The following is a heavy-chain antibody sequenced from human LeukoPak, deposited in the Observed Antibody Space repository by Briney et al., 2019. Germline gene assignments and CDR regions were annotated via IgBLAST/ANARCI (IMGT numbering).Heavy chain of an antibody. CDR2: IYTSGST. D-gene: IGHD3-22*01. CDR3: ARETSYYDSSGYYYPGAFDI. J-gene: IGHJ3*02. Sequence: SETLSLTCTVSGGSINSGSYYWGWIRQPPGKGLEWIGRIYTSGSTNYNPSLKSRVTISVDTSKNQFSLKLSSVTAADTAVYYCARETSYYDSSGYYYPGAFDIWGQGTMVTVSS. V-gene: IGHV4-61*02. CDR1: GGSINSGSYY.